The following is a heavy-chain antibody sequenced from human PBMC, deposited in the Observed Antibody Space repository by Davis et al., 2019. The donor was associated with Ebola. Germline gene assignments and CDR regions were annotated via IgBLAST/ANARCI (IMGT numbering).Heavy chain of an antibody. Sequence: SETLSLTCTVSGGSISSGGYYWSWIRQHPGKGLEWIGYIYYSRSTYYNPSLKSRVTISVDTSENQFSLKLSSVTAADTAVYYCARAYGDYPYYFYYGMDVWGQGTTVTVSS. CDR1: GGSISSGGYY. J-gene: IGHJ6*02. CDR2: IYYSRST. CDR3: ARAYGDYPYYFYYGMDV. V-gene: IGHV4-30-4*08. D-gene: IGHD4-17*01.